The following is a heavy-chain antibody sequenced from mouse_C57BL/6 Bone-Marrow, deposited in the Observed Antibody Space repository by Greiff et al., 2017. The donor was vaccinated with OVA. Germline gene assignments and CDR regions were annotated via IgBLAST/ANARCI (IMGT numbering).Heavy chain of an antibody. CDR2: IHPNSGST. J-gene: IGHJ3*01. Sequence: QVQLQQPGAELVKPWASVKLSCKASGYTFTSYWMHWVKQRPGQGLEWIGMIHPNSGSTNYNEKFKSKATLTVDKSSSTAYMQLSSLTSEDSAVYYCARRGYGSSFFAYWGQGTLVTVSA. D-gene: IGHD1-1*01. V-gene: IGHV1-64*01. CDR3: ARRGYGSSFFAY. CDR1: GYTFTSYW.